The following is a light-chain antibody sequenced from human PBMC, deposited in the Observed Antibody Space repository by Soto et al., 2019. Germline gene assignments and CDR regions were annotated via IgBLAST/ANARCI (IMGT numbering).Light chain of an antibody. J-gene: IGKJ5*01. CDR3: QQSYRTPIT. CDR1: QDITRW. Sequence: EIQMTQSPSYVSGSVGDRVTITCRASQDITRWLAWYQQKPGKAPKLLIYGASSLQSGVPSRFSGSGSETDFTLTISSLQPEDFATYYCQQSYRTPITFGQGTRLEI. V-gene: IGKV1-12*01. CDR2: GAS.